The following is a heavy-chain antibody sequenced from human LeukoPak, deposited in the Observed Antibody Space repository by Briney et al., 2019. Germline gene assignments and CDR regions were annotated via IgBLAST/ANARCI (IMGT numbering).Heavy chain of an antibody. J-gene: IGHJ6*02. Sequence: SETLSLTCTVSGGSISSGGYYWSWIRQHPGKGLEWIGYIYYSGSTNYNPSLKSRVTISVDTSKNQFSLKLSSVTAADTAVYYCARAPHSPFRSGVGELPYGMDVWGQGTTVTVSS. CDR1: GGSISSGGYY. CDR2: IYYSGST. V-gene: IGHV4-61*08. D-gene: IGHD3-10*01. CDR3: ARAPHSPFRSGVGELPYGMDV.